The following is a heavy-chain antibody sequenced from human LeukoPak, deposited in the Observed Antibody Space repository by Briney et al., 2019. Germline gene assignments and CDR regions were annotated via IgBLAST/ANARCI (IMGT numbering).Heavy chain of an antibody. D-gene: IGHD6-19*01. J-gene: IGHJ4*02. CDR2: IYSGGST. CDR1: GFTVSSNY. Sequence: GGSLRLSCAASGFTVSSNYMSWVRQAPGKGLEWVSVIYSGGSTYYADSVKGRFTISRDNSKNTLYLRMNSLRAEDTAVYYCARGSTRIAVAVVWGQGTLVTVSS. CDR3: ARGSTRIAVAVV. V-gene: IGHV3-66*02.